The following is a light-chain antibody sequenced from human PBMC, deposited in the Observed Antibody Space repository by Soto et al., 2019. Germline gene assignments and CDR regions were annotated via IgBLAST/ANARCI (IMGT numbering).Light chain of an antibody. Sequence: SYELTQPPSVSVAPGKTATITCGGSNIGSESVHWYQQKPGQAPVLVIYYDSDRPSGIPERFSGSNSGNTATLTISRVEAGDEADYYCQVWDSSSDHPDWVFGGGTKVTVL. J-gene: IGLJ3*02. V-gene: IGLV3-21*04. CDR2: YDS. CDR3: QVWDSSSDHPDWV. CDR1: NIGSES.